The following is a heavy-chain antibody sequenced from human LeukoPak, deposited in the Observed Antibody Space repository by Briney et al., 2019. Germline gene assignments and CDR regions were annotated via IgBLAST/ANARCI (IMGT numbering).Heavy chain of an antibody. D-gene: IGHD3-10*01. Sequence: PSETLSLTGSVWGGSISSYYWSWMRQPRGKGREWIGYTYYRGGTNYNPSLKSRVTISVDTSKNQSSLKLSSVTAADTAVYYCARHEGVLWFGEFPTNWYFDLWGRGTLVTASS. V-gene: IGHV4-59*08. J-gene: IGHJ2*01. CDR1: GGSISSYY. CDR3: ARHEGVLWFGEFPTNWYFDL. CDR2: TYYRGGT.